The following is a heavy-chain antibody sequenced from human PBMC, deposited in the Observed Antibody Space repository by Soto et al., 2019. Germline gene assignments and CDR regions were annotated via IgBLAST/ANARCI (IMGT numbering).Heavy chain of an antibody. CDR1: GGSVSSGSYC. CDR3: ASWPWYEGSGSKNYYGMDV. D-gene: IGHD3-10*01. Sequence: SETLSLTCTVSGGSVSSGSYCWSWIRQPPGKGLEWIGYIYYSGSTNYNPSLKSRVTISVDTSKNQFSLKLSSVTAADTAVYYCASWPWYEGSGSKNYYGMDVWGQGTTVTVSS. J-gene: IGHJ6*02. V-gene: IGHV4-61*01. CDR2: IYYSGST.